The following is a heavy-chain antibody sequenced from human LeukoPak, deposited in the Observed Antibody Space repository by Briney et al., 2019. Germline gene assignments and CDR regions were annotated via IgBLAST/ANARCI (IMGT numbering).Heavy chain of an antibody. CDR3: AELGITMIGGV. CDR1: GFTVRSSY. J-gene: IGHJ6*04. V-gene: IGHV3-53*01. CDR2: IYNDGRT. D-gene: IGHD3-10*02. Sequence: GGSLRLSCAASGFTVRSSYMSWFRQAPGKGLEWASVIYNDGRTYYADSVKGRFIISKDISKNTLYLQMNSLRAEDTAVYYCAELGITMIGGVWGKGTTVTISS.